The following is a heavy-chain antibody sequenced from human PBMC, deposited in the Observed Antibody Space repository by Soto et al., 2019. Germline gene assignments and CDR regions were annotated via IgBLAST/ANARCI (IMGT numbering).Heavy chain of an antibody. CDR1: GFTFSSYW. V-gene: IGHV3-7*04. CDR2: IKQDGSEK. Sequence: EVQLVESGGGLVQPGGSLRLSCAASGFTFSSYWMSWVRQAPGKGLAWVANIKQDGSEKYYVDSVKGRFTISRANAKNSLYLEMNSLRAEDTAVYYCARDLASTTIPNYWGQGTLVTVSS. CDR3: ARDLASTTIPNY. J-gene: IGHJ4*02. D-gene: IGHD4-17*01.